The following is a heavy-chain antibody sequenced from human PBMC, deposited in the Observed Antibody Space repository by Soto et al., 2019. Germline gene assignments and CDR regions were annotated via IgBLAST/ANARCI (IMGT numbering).Heavy chain of an antibody. CDR1: GGSSGNYY. J-gene: IGHJ2*01. CDR2: IYTSGRT. V-gene: IGHV4-4*07. D-gene: IGHD5-18*01. Sequence: QVQLQESGPGLVKPSESLSLTCTVSGGSSGNYYWAWIRQSAGKGLEWIGRIYTSGRTHYNPSLTGRVSMSSDTSKIQFSLRLTSVTAADTAMYYCVRDYDVNTALEYWYFDMWGRGTIVAVSS. CDR3: VRDYDVNTALEYWYFDM.